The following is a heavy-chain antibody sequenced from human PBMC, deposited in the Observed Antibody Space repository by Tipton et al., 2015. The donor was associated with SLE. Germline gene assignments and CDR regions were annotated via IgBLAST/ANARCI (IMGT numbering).Heavy chain of an antibody. D-gene: IGHD4-17*01. Sequence: TLSLTCTVSGGSISSGDYCWSWIRQHPAKGLELIGYIFFSGSTYYSPSLKSRVTISVDTSKNQFSLRLSSLTAADTAVYYCARRSPRGDYDNWFDPWGQGTLVIVS. CDR1: GGSISSGDYC. J-gene: IGHJ5*02. CDR2: IFFSGST. CDR3: ARRSPRGDYDNWFDP. V-gene: IGHV4-31*03.